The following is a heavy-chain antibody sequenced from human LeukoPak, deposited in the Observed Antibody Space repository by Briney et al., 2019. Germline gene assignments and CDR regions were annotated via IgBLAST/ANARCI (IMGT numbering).Heavy chain of an antibody. CDR2: INHSGST. D-gene: IGHD6-13*01. V-gene: IGHV4-34*01. Sequence: SETLSLTCAVYGGSFSGYYWSWIRQPPGKGLEWIGEINHSGSTNYNPSLKSRATISVDTSKNQFSLKLSSVTAADTAVYYCAREGSSSWERYFDYWGQGTLVTVSS. CDR1: GGSFSGYY. J-gene: IGHJ4*02. CDR3: AREGSSSWERYFDY.